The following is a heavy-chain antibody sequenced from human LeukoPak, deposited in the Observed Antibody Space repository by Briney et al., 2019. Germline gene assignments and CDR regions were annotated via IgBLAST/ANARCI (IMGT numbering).Heavy chain of an antibody. D-gene: IGHD5-18*01. V-gene: IGHV4-34*01. CDR1: GGSFSGYY. Sequence: SETLSLTCAVYGGSFSGYYWSWIRQPPGKGLEWIGEINHSGSTNYNPSLKSRVTISVDTSKNQFPLKLSSVTAADTAVYYCARVGYSYGGPRGAFDIWGQGTMVTVSS. CDR2: INHSGST. CDR3: ARVGYSYGGPRGAFDI. J-gene: IGHJ3*02.